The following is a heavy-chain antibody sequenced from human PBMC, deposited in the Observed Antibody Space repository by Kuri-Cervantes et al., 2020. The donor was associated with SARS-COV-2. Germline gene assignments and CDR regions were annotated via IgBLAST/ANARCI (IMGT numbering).Heavy chain of an antibody. V-gene: IGHV4-30-4*01. Sequence: SCTVSGGSISSGDYYWSWIRQPPGKGLEWIGYIYYSGSTYYNPSLKSRVTISVDTSKNQFSLKLSSVTAADTAVYYCARDRLGLLWFGEPKRYGMDVWGQGTTVTVSS. J-gene: IGHJ6*02. D-gene: IGHD3-10*01. CDR1: GGSISSGDYY. CDR3: ARDRLGLLWFGEPKRYGMDV. CDR2: IYYSGST.